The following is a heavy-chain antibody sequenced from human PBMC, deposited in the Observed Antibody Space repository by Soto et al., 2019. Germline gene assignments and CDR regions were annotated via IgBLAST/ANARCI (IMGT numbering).Heavy chain of an antibody. CDR1: GFTFSSYA. Sequence: AGGSLRLSCAASGFTFSSYAMHWVRQAPGKGLEWVAVISYDGSNKYYADSVKGRFTISRDNSKNTLYLQMNSLRAEDTAVYYCAREGVATITFLYYYGMDVWGQGTTVTVSS. J-gene: IGHJ6*02. V-gene: IGHV3-30-3*01. CDR2: ISYDGSNK. D-gene: IGHD5-12*01. CDR3: AREGVATITFLYYYGMDV.